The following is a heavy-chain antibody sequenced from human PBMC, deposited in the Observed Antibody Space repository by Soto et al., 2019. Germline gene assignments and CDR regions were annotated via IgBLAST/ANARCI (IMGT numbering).Heavy chain of an antibody. CDR3: AMSSPLVVVAAAYYFDC. Sequence: GSLRLSCAASGFTFSSYAMSWVRQAPGKGLEWVSAISGSGGSTYYADSVKGRFTISRDNSKNTLYLQMNSLRAEDTAVYYCAMSSPLVVVAAAYYFDCWGQGTLVTVSS. CDR2: ISGSGGST. D-gene: IGHD2-15*01. J-gene: IGHJ4*02. CDR1: GFTFSSYA. V-gene: IGHV3-23*01.